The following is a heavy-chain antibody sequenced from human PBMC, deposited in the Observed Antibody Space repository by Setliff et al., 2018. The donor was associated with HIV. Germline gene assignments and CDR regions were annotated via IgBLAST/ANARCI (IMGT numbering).Heavy chain of an antibody. CDR2: IYTSGST. CDR1: GGSISSDSHY. J-gene: IGHJ2*01. CDR3: ARSGYDPMPGAMAPILWYFDL. Sequence: SETLSLTCTVSGGSISSDSHYWNWIRQPAGKGLEWIGHIYTSGSTNYNPSLKSRVTISVDTSKIQFSLKLSSVTAADTAVYYCARSGYDPMPGAMAPILWYFDLWGRGTLVT. D-gene: IGHD5-12*01. V-gene: IGHV4-61*09.